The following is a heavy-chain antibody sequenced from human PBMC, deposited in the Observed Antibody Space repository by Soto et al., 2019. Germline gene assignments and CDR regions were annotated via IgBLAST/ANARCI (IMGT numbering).Heavy chain of an antibody. Sequence: SAQATCKDSGGTLSSRARWCARQSHGQGLEWMGGIIPIFGTANYAQKFQGRVTITADESTSTAYMELSSLRSEDTAVYYCASTIVGATGMSDFWGQGTLVTFSS. V-gene: IGHV1-69*01. CDR3: ASTIVGATGMSDF. CDR2: IIPIFGTA. CDR1: GGTLSSRA. J-gene: IGHJ4*02. D-gene: IGHD1-26*01.